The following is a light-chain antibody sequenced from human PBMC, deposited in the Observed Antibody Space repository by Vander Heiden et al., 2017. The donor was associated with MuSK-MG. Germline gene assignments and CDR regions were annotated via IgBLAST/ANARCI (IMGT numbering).Light chain of an antibody. CDR3: QQSYSTPYT. J-gene: IGKJ2*01. Sequence: DIQMTQSPSSLSASVGDRVTITCRASQSISSYLNWYQQKPGKAPKLLIYAASSLQSGVPSRLSGSGSGTDFTLNISSLQPEDFATYEWQQSYSTPYTFGKGTKLEIK. V-gene: IGKV1-39*01. CDR1: QSISSY. CDR2: AAS.